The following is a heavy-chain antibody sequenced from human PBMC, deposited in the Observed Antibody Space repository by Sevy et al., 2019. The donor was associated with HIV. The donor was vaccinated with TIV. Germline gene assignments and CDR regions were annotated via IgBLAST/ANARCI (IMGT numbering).Heavy chain of an antibody. CDR3: ITSRYCSSTSCYWTDY. CDR2: IKSKTDGGTT. J-gene: IGHJ4*02. D-gene: IGHD2-2*01. V-gene: IGHV3-15*01. CDR1: GFTFSNAW. Sequence: GGSLRLSCAVSGFTFSNAWMSWVRQAPGKGLEWVGRIKSKTDGGTTDYAAPVKGRFTILRDDSKNTLYLQMNSLKTEDTAVYYCITSRYCSSTSCYWTDYWCQGTLVTVSS.